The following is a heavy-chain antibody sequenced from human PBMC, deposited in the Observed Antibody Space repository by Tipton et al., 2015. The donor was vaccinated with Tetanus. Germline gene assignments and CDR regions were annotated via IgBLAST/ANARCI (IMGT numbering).Heavy chain of an antibody. CDR2: IKSKTDGGKT. J-gene: IGHJ4*02. CDR3: TPSGIVGSGSRVDY. Sequence: SLRLSCATSGLFFKNAWMNWVRQAPGKGLEWVGRIKSKTDGGKTDYAARVKDRFSISRDDSTNTLYLQMNSLKTEDTAVYYCTPSGIVGSGSRVDYWGRGTLVTVSS. CDR1: GLFFKNAW. V-gene: IGHV3-15*07. D-gene: IGHD1-26*01.